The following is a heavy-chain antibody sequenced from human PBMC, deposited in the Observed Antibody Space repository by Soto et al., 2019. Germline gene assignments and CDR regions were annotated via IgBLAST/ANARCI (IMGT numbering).Heavy chain of an antibody. D-gene: IGHD6-13*01. CDR3: ARDSGDSSSWYSYYYGMDV. J-gene: IGHJ6*02. V-gene: IGHV3-30-3*01. CDR2: ISYDGSNK. Sequence: LRLSCAASGFTFSSYAMHWVRQAPGKGLEWVAVISYDGSNKYYADSVKGRFTISRDNSKNTLYLQMNSLRAEDTAVYYCARDSGDSSSWYSYYYGMDVWGQGTTVTVSS. CDR1: GFTFSSYA.